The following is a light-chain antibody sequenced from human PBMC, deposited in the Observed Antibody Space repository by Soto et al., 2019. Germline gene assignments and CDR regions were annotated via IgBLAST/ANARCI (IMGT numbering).Light chain of an antibody. V-gene: IGLV2-14*03. Sequence: QSALTQPASVSGSPGQSITISCTGSTSDFGGYNYVSWYQQHPGKAPKLLIYDVSYRPSGISDRFSGAKSGNTASLTIYGRQPEDEADYYCSSGGASSTLFGGGTKLTVL. CDR2: DVS. CDR3: SSGGASSTL. CDR1: TSDFGGYNY. J-gene: IGLJ2*01.